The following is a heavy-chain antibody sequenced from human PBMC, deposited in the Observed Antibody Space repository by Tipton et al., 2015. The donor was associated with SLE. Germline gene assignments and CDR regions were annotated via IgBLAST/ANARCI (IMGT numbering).Heavy chain of an antibody. CDR2: IYYSGST. D-gene: IGHD2-2*01. Sequence: TLSLTCTVSGGSISSHYWSWIRQPPGKGLEWIGYIYYSGSTNYNPSLKSRVTISVDTSKNQLSLKLSSVTAADTAVYYCARTGIVVVPAINYYYYFGMDVWGQGTSVTVSS. V-gene: IGHV4-59*11. CDR3: ARTGIVVVPAINYYYYFGMDV. CDR1: GGSISSHY. J-gene: IGHJ6*02.